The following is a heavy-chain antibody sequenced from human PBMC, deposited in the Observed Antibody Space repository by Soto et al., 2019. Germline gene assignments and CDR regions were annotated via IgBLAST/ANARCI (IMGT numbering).Heavy chain of an antibody. CDR3: ARHISSTYEGRSSGFTELDY. CDR2: IYYSGST. CDR1: GGSISSSSYY. V-gene: IGHV4-39*01. Sequence: QLQLQESGPGLVKPSETLSLTCTVSGGSISSSSYYWGWIRQPPGKGLEWIGSIYYSGSTYYNPSLKSRVTISVDTSKNQFSLKLSSVTAADTAVYYCARHISSTYEGRSSGFTELDYWGQGTLVTVSS. J-gene: IGHJ4*02. D-gene: IGHD3-22*01.